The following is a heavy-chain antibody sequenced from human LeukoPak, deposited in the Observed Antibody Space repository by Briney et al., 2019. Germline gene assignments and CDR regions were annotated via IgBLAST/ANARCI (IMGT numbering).Heavy chain of an antibody. D-gene: IGHD4-17*01. CDR2: INHSGST. J-gene: IGHJ6*02. Sequence: SETLSLTCAVYGGSFSGYYWSWIRQPPGKGLEWIGEINHSGSTNYNPSLKSRVTISVDTSKNQFSLKLSSVTAADTAVYYCARGDYGDPPGYYYYGMDVWGQGTTVTVYS. CDR3: ARGDYGDPPGYYYYGMDV. V-gene: IGHV4-34*01. CDR1: GGSFSGYY.